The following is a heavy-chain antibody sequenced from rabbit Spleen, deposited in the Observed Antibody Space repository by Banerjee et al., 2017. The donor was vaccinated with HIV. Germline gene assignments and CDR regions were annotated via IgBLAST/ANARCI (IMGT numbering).Heavy chain of an antibody. D-gene: IGHD1-1*01. V-gene: IGHV1S40*01. CDR3: ARTSASGNGAYISIYYADL. CDR1: GFSLSNY. J-gene: IGHJ6*01. Sequence: QSLEESGGDLVKPGASLTLTCTASGFSLSNYMCWVRQAPGKGLEWIACIYTGSSGYTYYATWAKGRFTISKASSTTVTLQMTSLTVADTATYFCARTSASGNGAYISIYYADLWGPGTLVTVS. CDR2: IYTGSSGYT.